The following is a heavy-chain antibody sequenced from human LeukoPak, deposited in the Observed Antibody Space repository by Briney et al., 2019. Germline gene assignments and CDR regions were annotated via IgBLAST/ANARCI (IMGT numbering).Heavy chain of an antibody. Sequence: PGGSLRLSCAASGFRFSDYAMNWVRQAPGKGLEWVSYISSSGSTRYYVDSVKGRFTISRDTAKNSLYLQMNSLRAEDTAVYYCARGWRYFDYWGQGTLVTVSS. CDR3: ARGWRYFDY. CDR2: ISSSGSTR. J-gene: IGHJ4*02. V-gene: IGHV3-48*03. CDR1: GFRFSDYA. D-gene: IGHD2-15*01.